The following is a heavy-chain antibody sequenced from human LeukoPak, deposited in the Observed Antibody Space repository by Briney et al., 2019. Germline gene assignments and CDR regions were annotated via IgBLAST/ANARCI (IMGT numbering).Heavy chain of an antibody. D-gene: IGHD1-26*01. Sequence: PGGSLRLSCAASGFTFSSYGMHWVRQAPGKGLEWVAVISYDGSNKYYADSVKGRFTISRDNSKNTLYLQMNSLRAEDTAVYYCAKGPLVGAYNWFDPWGQGTLVTVSS. CDR2: ISYDGSNK. CDR3: AKGPLVGAYNWFDP. CDR1: GFTFSSYG. V-gene: IGHV3-30*18. J-gene: IGHJ5*02.